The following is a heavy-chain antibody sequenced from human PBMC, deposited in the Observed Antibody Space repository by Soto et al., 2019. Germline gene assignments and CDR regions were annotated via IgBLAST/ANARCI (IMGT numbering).Heavy chain of an antibody. CDR2: INAGNGNT. V-gene: IGHV1-3*05. CDR1: GYTFTSYA. Sequence: QVQLVQSGAEEKKPGASVKVSCKASGYTFTSYAMHWVRQAPGQRLEWMGWINAGNGNTKYSQKFQGRVTITRDTSASTAYMELSSLRSEDTAVYYCARSGRTLYYYGMGVWGQGTTVTVSS. CDR3: ARSGRTLYYYGMGV. J-gene: IGHJ6*02. D-gene: IGHD6-25*01.